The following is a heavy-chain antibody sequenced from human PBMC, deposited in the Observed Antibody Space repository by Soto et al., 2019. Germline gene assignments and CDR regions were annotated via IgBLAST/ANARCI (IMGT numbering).Heavy chain of an antibody. CDR3: ARNTIFTDYYGMDV. CDR2: IWYDGSNK. CDR1: GFTFSSYG. V-gene: IGHV3-33*01. Sequence: GGSLRLSCAASGFTFSSYGMHWVRQAPGKGLEWVAVIWYDGSNKYYADSVKGRFTISRDNSKNTLYLQMNSLRAEDTAVYYCARNTIFTDYYGMDVWGQGTTVTVSS. D-gene: IGHD3-3*01. J-gene: IGHJ6*02.